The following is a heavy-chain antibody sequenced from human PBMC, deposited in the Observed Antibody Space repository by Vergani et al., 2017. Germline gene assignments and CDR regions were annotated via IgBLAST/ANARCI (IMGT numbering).Heavy chain of an antibody. J-gene: IGHJ4*02. CDR1: GGSLSSGDYY. Sequence: QVQLQESGPGLVKPSQTLSLTCTVSGGSLSSGDYYWSWIRQHPGKGLEWIGYIYYSGSTYYNPSLKSRVTISVDTSKNQFSLKLSSVTAADTAVYYCARMSRRGTPLKDYWGQGTLVTVSS. CDR2: IYYSGST. CDR3: ARMSRRGTPLKDY. V-gene: IGHV4-31*03. D-gene: IGHD1-1*01.